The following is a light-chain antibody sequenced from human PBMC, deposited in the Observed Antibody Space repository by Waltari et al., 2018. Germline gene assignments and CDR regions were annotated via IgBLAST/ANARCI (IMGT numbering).Light chain of an antibody. V-gene: IGLV2-11*01. Sequence: QSALTQPRSMSGSPGQAVTISCSGTSSDVGGHNYVNWYQQHPGKAPKLVIYDVNNRPSGVPERFSGSKSGNTASLTISGLQSEDEADYYCCSFAGGFTWVFGEGTRLTVL. CDR3: CSFAGGFTWV. J-gene: IGLJ3*02. CDR2: DVN. CDR1: SSDVGGHNY.